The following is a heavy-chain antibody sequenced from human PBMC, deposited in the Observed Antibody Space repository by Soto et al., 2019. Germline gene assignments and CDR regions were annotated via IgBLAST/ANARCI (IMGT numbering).Heavy chain of an antibody. J-gene: IGHJ6*02. CDR2: INPSGGST. Sequence: GASVKVSCKASGYTFTRSYMHWVGQAPGQRLEWMGIINPSGGSTSYAQKFQGRVTMTRDTSTSTVYMELSSLRSEDTAVYYCASNPSVDYGDYMYGMDVWGQGTTVTVSS. CDR1: GYTFTRSY. CDR3: ASNPSVDYGDYMYGMDV. D-gene: IGHD4-17*01. V-gene: IGHV1-46*03.